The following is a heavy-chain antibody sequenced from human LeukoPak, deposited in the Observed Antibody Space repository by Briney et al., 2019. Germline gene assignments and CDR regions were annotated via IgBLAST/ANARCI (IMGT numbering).Heavy chain of an antibody. CDR1: GGTFSSYA. D-gene: IGHD5-18*01. J-gene: IGHJ4*02. CDR3: ARAEDSYGYVFGDY. V-gene: IGHV1-69*04. CDR2: IIPILGIA. Sequence: SVKVSCKASGGTFSSYAISWVRQAPGQGLEWMGRIIPILGIANYAQKFQGRVTITADKSTSTAYMELSSLRSEDTAVYYCARAEDSYGYVFGDYWGQGTLVTVSS.